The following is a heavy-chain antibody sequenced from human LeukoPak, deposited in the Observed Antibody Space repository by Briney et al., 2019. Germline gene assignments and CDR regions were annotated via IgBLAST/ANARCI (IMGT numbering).Heavy chain of an antibody. CDR3: ARDSLYGGNLWYFDF. V-gene: IGHV1-46*01. CDR2: INPSGGST. D-gene: IGHD4-23*01. J-gene: IGHJ2*01. Sequence: ASVTVSCTASGYTFTSYYMHWVRQAPGQGLEWMGIINPSGGSTSYAQKFQGRVTMTRDTSTSTVYMELSSLRSEDTAVYYCARDSLYGGNLWYFDFWGRGTLVTVSS. CDR1: GYTFTSYY.